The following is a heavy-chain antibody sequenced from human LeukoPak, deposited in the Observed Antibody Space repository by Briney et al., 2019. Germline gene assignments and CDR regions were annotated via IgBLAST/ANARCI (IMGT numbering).Heavy chain of an antibody. CDR1: GGSFSGYH. CDR3: ARGLGGSYYYYMDV. J-gene: IGHJ6*03. V-gene: IGHV4-34*01. Sequence: SETLSLTCAVYGGSFSGYHWSWIRQPPGKGLEWIGEINHSGSTNYNPSLKSRVTISVDTSKNQFSLKLSSVTAADTAVYYCARGLGGSYYYYMDVWGKGTTVTVSS. CDR2: INHSGST. D-gene: IGHD3-16*01.